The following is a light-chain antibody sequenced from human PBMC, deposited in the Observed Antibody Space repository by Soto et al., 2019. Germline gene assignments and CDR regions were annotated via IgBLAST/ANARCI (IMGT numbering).Light chain of an antibody. V-gene: IGKV3-20*01. CDR2: GAS. Sequence: DIVLTQSPGTLSLSPGERATLSCRASQSVGSIYLAWYQQKPGQAPRLLIHGASNRASGIPDRFSGSGSGTDFTLTISRLDPEDLAVYYCQQYGSSPRTFGQGTKVEIK. CDR3: QQYGSSPRT. J-gene: IGKJ1*01. CDR1: QSVGSIY.